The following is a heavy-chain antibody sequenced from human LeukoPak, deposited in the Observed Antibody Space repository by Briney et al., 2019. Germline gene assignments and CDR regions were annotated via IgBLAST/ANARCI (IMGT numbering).Heavy chain of an antibody. D-gene: IGHD6-6*01. Sequence: GGSLRLSCAASGFTFSSYDMHWVRQATGKGLEWVSAIGTAGDTYYPGSVKGRFTISRENAKNSLYLQMNSLRAEDTAVYYCARRGGSSSRRSPIDYWGQGTLVTVSS. V-gene: IGHV3-13*01. J-gene: IGHJ4*02. CDR2: IGTAGDT. CDR3: ARRGGSSSRRSPIDY. CDR1: GFTFSSYD.